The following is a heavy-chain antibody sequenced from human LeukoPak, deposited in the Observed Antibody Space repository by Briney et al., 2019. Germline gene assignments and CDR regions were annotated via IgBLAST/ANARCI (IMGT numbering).Heavy chain of an antibody. D-gene: IGHD3-10*01. J-gene: IGHJ4*02. CDR1: GGTFSSYA. Sequence: ASVKVSCKASGGTFSSYAISRVRQAPGQGLEWMGGIIPIFGTANYAQKFQGRVTITADESTSTAYMELSSLRSEDTAVYYCARDYYGSGSYYKPFDYWGQGTLVTVSS. V-gene: IGHV1-69*01. CDR2: IIPIFGTA. CDR3: ARDYYGSGSYYKPFDY.